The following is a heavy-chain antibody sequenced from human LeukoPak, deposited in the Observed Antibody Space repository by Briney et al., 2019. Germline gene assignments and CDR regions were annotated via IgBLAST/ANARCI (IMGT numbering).Heavy chain of an antibody. V-gene: IGHV3-23*01. D-gene: IGHD6-25*01. Sequence: GGSLRLSCTGTGFSFNIFAINWVRQAPARVEGWDLAVIRGSSSTNYADSVKGRFTVSRDRSTNTVVLQMNSLRPDDTALYYCAKEQRIRHCSEGVCTEGYYFDYWGQGTLVTVSS. CDR3: AKEQRIRHCSEGVCTEGYYFDY. J-gene: IGHJ4*02. CDR2: VIRGSSST. CDR1: GFSFNIFA.